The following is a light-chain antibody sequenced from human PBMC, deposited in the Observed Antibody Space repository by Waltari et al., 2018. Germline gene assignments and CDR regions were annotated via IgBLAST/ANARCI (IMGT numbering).Light chain of an antibody. CDR2: DVT. CDR3: SSYTTSSTVYV. CDR1: SSDVGTYDY. Sequence: QSALTQPASVSGSPGQSITISCTGTSSDVGTYDYVSWYQQHPGKAPKLMIYDVTKRPSGIANRFSGSKSGNTAALTMSGLQAEDEAEYYCSSYTTSSTVYVFGTGTKVTVL. J-gene: IGLJ1*01. V-gene: IGLV2-14*03.